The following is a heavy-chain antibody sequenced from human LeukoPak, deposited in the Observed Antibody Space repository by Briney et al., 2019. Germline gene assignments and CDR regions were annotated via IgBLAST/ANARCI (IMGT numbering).Heavy chain of an antibody. CDR3: ARERVRGYSYGYLDY. CDR1: GFTFSSYG. J-gene: IGHJ4*02. CDR2: ISYDGSNK. D-gene: IGHD5-18*01. Sequence: GRSLRLSCAASGFTFSSYGMHWVRQAPGKGLEWVAVISYDGSNKYYADSVKGRFTISRDNSKNTLYLQMNSLRAEDTAVYYCARERVRGYSYGYLDYWGQGTLVTVSS. V-gene: IGHV3-30*03.